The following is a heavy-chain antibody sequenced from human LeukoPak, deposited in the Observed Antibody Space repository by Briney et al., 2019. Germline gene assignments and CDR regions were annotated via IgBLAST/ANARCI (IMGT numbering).Heavy chain of an antibody. CDR2: IYYSGST. Sequence: PSDTLSLTCTVSGGSISSYYWSWIRQSPGKGLEWIGYIYYSGSTNYNPSLKSRVTISVDTSKNQFSLKLSSVTAADTAVYYCASNSGSYRFDYWGQGTLVTVSS. CDR1: GGSISSYY. V-gene: IGHV4-59*01. D-gene: IGHD1-26*01. J-gene: IGHJ4*02. CDR3: ASNSGSYRFDY.